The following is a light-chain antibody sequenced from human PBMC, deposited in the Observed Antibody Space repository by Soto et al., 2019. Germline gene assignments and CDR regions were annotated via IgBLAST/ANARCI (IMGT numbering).Light chain of an antibody. CDR3: QQYNTWPPIT. CDR1: QSVSNNY. Sequence: EIVLTQSPGTLSLSPGEGATLPCRASQSVSNNYLAWYQQKPGQAPRLLFYGASNRATGIPDRFSGSGSGTDFTLTISRLEPEDFAVYYCQQYNTWPPITFGQGTRLEIK. V-gene: IGKV3-20*01. J-gene: IGKJ5*01. CDR2: GAS.